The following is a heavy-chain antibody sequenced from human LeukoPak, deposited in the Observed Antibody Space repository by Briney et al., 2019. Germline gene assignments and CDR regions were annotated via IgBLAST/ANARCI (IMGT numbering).Heavy chain of an antibody. V-gene: IGHV3-74*01. D-gene: IGHD3-10*01. CDR2: INSDGSST. CDR3: ARVVNDYYGSGAYYYMDV. CDR1: GFTFSSYW. J-gene: IGHJ6*03. Sequence: GGSLRLPRAASGFTFSSYWMHWVRQAPGKGLVWVSRINSDGSSTSYADSVKGRFTISRDNAKNTLYLQMNSLRAEDTAVYYCARVVNDYYGSGAYYYMDVWGKGTTVTVSS.